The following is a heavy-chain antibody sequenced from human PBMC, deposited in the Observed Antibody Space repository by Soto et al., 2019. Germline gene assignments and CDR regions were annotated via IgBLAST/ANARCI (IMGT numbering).Heavy chain of an antibody. Sequence: QITLKESGPTLVKPTQTLTLTCTFSGFSLSTSGMGVGWIRQPPGKALECLAVIYWDDEKLYNPSLKSRLTVTKDTSENQVVLTMTNMDPVDTATYYCAHRTYYTSGRQLDYWGQGTLITVSS. CDR3: AHRTYYTSGRQLDY. D-gene: IGHD3-10*01. CDR1: GFSLSTSGMG. J-gene: IGHJ4*02. CDR2: IYWDDEK. V-gene: IGHV2-5*02.